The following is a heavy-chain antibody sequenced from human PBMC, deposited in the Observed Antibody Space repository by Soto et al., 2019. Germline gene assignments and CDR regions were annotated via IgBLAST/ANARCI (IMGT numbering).Heavy chain of an antibody. J-gene: IGHJ1*01. CDR3: ARKGASGTLDS. CDR2: IRNKANRYTT. D-gene: IGHD6-13*01. CDR1: GFTFSDHY. Sequence: EVQLVESGGGLVQPGGSLRLSCAASGFTFSDHYMDWVRQAPGKGLEWVGRIRNKANRYTTEYAASVKGRITISRDDSMNSLYLQMNSLKTEDTAVYYCARKGASGTLDSWGQGTLVTVSS. V-gene: IGHV3-72*01.